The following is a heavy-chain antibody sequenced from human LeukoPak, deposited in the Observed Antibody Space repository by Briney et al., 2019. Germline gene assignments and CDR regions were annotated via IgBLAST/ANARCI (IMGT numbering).Heavy chain of an antibody. CDR1: GYTFTSYA. D-gene: IGHD2-2*01. CDR3: ARKMCSSTSCTNYYYYYGMDV. J-gene: IGHJ6*02. CDR2: INTNTGNP. V-gene: IGHV7-4-1*02. Sequence: ASVKVSCKASGYTFTSYAMNWVRQAPGQGLVWMGWINTNTGNPTYAQGFTGRFVFSLDTSVSTAYLQISSLKAEDTAVYYCARKMCSSTSCTNYYYYYGMDVWGQGTTVTVSS.